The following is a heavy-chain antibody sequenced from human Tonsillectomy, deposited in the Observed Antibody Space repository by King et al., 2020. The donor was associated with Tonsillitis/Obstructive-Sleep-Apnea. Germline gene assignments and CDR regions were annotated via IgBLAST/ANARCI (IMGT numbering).Heavy chain of an antibody. J-gene: IGHJ5*02. CDR1: GYTFTRYG. CDR2: ISADNGNT. D-gene: IGHD3-9*01. Sequence: QLVQSGAEVKKPGASVKVSCKASGYTFTRYGISWVRQAPGQGLEWMGWISADNGNTNYAQMLQGRVTMTTDTSTSTAYMELRSLRSDHTAVYYCARDRGIGYDMLTGDNWFDPWGQGTLVTVSS. V-gene: IGHV1-18*01. CDR3: ARDRGIGYDMLTGDNWFDP.